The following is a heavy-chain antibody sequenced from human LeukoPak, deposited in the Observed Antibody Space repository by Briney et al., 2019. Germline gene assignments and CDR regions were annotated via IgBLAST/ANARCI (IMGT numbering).Heavy chain of an antibody. CDR1: GFTFDDYT. V-gene: IGHV3-43*01. Sequence: GGSLRLSCAASGFTFDDYTMHWVRHAPGKGLEWVSLISWDGDSTYYADSVKGRFTISRDNSKNSLYLQMNSLTTEDSALYYCAKDTYAKGAVGAFDYWGQGTLVTVSS. CDR3: AKDTYAKGAVGAFDY. D-gene: IGHD1-26*01. J-gene: IGHJ4*02. CDR2: ISWDGDST.